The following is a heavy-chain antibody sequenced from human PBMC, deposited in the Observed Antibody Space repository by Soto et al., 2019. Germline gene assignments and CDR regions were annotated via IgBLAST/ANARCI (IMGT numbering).Heavy chain of an antibody. V-gene: IGHV3-33*01. Sequence: QVQLVESGGGVVQPGRSLRLSCAASGFTFSSYGMHWVRQAPGKGPEWVAVIWYDGSNKYYADSVKGRFTISRDNSKNTLYLQMNSLSAEDTAVYYCARGRSGWPDYWGQGTLVTVSS. J-gene: IGHJ4*02. D-gene: IGHD6-25*01. CDR1: GFTFSSYG. CDR2: IWYDGSNK. CDR3: ARGRSGWPDY.